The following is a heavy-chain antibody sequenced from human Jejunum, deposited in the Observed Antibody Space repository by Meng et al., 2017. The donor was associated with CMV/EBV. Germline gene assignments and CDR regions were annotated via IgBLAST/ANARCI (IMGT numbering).Heavy chain of an antibody. CDR3: ARGEYQLLFGAFDI. CDR2: IKEAGSEK. Sequence: SGFTFSSYWMSWVRQAPGKGLEWVASIKEAGSEKHYVDSVKGRFTISRDNAKNSLYLQMNSLRAEDTAVYYCARGEYQLLFGAFDIWGQGTMVTVSS. V-gene: IGHV3-7*01. CDR1: GFTFSSYW. D-gene: IGHD2-2*01. J-gene: IGHJ3*02.